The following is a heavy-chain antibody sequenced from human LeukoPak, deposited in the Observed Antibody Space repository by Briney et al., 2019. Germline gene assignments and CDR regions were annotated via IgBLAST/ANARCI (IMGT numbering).Heavy chain of an antibody. CDR2: INHSGST. Sequence: SETLSVTCAVYGGSFSGYYWSWIRQPPGKGLEWIGEINHSGSTNYNPSLKSRVTISVDTSKNQFSLKLSSVTAADTAVYYCARNSILYYDFWSGPTAGNWFDPWGQGTLVTVSS. D-gene: IGHD3-3*01. V-gene: IGHV4-34*01. J-gene: IGHJ5*02. CDR1: GGSFSGYY. CDR3: ARNSILYYDFWSGPTAGNWFDP.